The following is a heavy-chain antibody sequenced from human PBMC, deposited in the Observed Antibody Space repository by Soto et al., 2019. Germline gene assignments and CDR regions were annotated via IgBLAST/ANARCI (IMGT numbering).Heavy chain of an antibody. CDR3: ARSNMVRGVINWFDP. V-gene: IGHV4-30-2*01. CDR1: GGSISSGGYS. Sequence: SETLSLTCAVSGGSISSGGYSWSWIRQPPGKGLEWIGYIYHSGSTYYNPSLKSRVTISVDRSKNQFSLKLSSVTAADTAVYYCARSNMVRGVINWFDPWGQGTLVTVSS. J-gene: IGHJ5*02. CDR2: IYHSGST. D-gene: IGHD3-10*01.